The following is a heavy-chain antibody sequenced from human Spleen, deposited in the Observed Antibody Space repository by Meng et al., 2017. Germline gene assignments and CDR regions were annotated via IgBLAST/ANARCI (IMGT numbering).Heavy chain of an antibody. CDR2: TYYRSKWYS. J-gene: IGHJ5*02. CDR3: ARTMSAVGENWFDP. D-gene: IGHD6-13*01. CDR1: GDSVSNNRGA. V-gene: IGHV6-1*01. Sequence: QVPLPQSGPGPLKPSHTLSLTCAISGDSVSNNRGAWNWIRQSPSRGLAWLGRTYYRSKWYSDSAVSVKSRITINADTSKNQFSLHLNSVTPEDTAVYYCARTMSAVGENWFDPWGQGSLVTVSS.